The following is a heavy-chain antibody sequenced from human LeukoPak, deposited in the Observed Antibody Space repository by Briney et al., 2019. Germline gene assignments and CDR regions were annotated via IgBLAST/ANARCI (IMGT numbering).Heavy chain of an antibody. J-gene: IGHJ4*02. D-gene: IGHD1-26*01. Sequence: PGGSLRLSCAASGFTFSTYNMNWLRRAPGKGLEWVSSISGSSSYIYYADSVKGRFSISRDNAKNSLYLQMNSLRAEDTAVYYCARDLLGWELHYFDYWGQGTLVTVSS. CDR2: ISGSSSYI. CDR1: GFTFSTYN. V-gene: IGHV3-21*01. CDR3: ARDLLGWELHYFDY.